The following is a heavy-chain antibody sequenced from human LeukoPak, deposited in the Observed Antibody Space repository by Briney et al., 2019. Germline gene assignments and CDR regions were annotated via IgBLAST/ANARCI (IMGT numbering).Heavy chain of an antibody. Sequence: SETLSLTCTVSGGSISSYYWSWIRQPPGKGLEWIGEINHSGSTNYNPSLKSRVTISVDTSKNQFSLKLSSVTAADTAVYYCARGRSGYYRALDYWGQGTLVTVSS. J-gene: IGHJ4*02. CDR2: INHSGST. CDR3: ARGRSGYYRALDY. CDR1: GGSISSYY. D-gene: IGHD3-22*01. V-gene: IGHV4-34*01.